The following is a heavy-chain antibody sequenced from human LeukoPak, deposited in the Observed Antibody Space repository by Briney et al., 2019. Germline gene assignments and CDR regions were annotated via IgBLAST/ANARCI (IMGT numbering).Heavy chain of an antibody. V-gene: IGHV4-39*07. D-gene: IGHD3-22*01. CDR3: AGLVGRYSSGLYYYYFDY. Sequence: SETLSLTCTVSGGSTSSSNYYWGWIRQPPGKGLEWIGGIHYSGNTYYNPSLKSRVTISVDTSKNQFSLKLSSVTAADTAVYYCAGLVGRYSSGLYYYYFDYWGQGTLVTVSS. CDR1: GGSTSSSNYY. J-gene: IGHJ4*02. CDR2: IHYSGNT.